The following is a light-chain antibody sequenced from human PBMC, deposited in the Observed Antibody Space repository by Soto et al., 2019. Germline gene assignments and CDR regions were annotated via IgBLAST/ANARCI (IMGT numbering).Light chain of an antibody. Sequence: EIVLTQSPGTLSLSPGERATLSCRASQSVSSSYLAWYQQKPGQAPSLLIYGASFRATGIPDRFSGSGSGTDFTLTISRLEPEDFALYYCQQYGSSPYTFGQGTKLQIK. CDR3: QQYGSSPYT. V-gene: IGKV3-20*01. CDR1: QSVSSSY. CDR2: GAS. J-gene: IGKJ2*01.